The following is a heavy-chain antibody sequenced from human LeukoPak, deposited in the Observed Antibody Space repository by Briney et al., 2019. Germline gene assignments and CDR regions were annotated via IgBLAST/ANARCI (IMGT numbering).Heavy chain of an antibody. D-gene: IGHD6-13*01. CDR2: IYTSGST. CDR3: ARDQDTAAANWFDP. V-gene: IGHV4-4*07. Sequence: SETLSLTCTVSGSSISSYYWSWIRQPAGKGLEWIGRIYTSGSTNYNPSLKSRVTMSVDTSKNQFSLKLSSVTAADTAVYYCARDQDTAAANWFDPWGQGTLVTVSS. J-gene: IGHJ5*02. CDR1: GSSISSYY.